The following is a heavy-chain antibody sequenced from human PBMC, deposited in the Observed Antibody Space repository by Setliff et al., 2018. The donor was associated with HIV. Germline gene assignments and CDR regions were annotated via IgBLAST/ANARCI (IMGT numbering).Heavy chain of an antibody. V-gene: IGHV4-4*09. CDR1: GGSFSAYY. Sequence: SETLSLTCAVSGGSFSAYYWTWIRQSPGKGPEWIGYIHSSGSTIYNPSLKSRITISLDTSKEQFSLELSSATAADTAVYYCATLDHSGGNFLAYWGQGSLVTVS. D-gene: IGHD2-21*02. J-gene: IGHJ4*02. CDR2: IHSSGST. CDR3: ATLDHSGGNFLAY.